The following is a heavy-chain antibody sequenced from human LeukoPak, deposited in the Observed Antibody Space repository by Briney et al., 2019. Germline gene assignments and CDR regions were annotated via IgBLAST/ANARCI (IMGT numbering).Heavy chain of an antibody. CDR2: ISYDGSNK. V-gene: IGHV3-30*19. CDR3: ARDPRYSYGYGYYYYMDV. CDR1: GFTFSSYG. J-gene: IGHJ6*03. Sequence: GGSLRLSCAASGFTFSSYGMHWVRQAPGKGLEWVAVISYDGSNKYYADSVKGRFTISRDNSKNTLYLQMNSLRAEDTAVYYCARDPRYSYGYGYYYYMDVWGKGTTVTVSS. D-gene: IGHD5-18*01.